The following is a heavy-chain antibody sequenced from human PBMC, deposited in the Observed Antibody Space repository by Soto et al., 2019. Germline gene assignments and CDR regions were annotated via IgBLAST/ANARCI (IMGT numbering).Heavy chain of an antibody. J-gene: IGHJ5*02. Sequence: ASVQVSCKASGYTFTGYGIHWVRQAPGQRLEWMGWINAANGDTKYSPKFQGRVTITRDTSASTAYMELSSLRSEDTAVYYCVRSHVAETGIDWYDTCAQGASVTVSA. CDR3: VRSHVAETGIDWYDT. CDR1: GYTFTGYG. D-gene: IGHD6-13*01. CDR2: INAANGDT. V-gene: IGHV1-3*01.